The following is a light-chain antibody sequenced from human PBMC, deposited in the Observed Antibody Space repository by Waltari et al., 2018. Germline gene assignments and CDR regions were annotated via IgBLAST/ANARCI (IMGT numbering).Light chain of an antibody. Sequence: QSALTQPASVSGSPGQSTTISCTGTSSDVGGYNYVSWYQHHPGKAPKPMIYEVSNRPSGVSNRFSGSKSGNTASLTISGLQAEDEADYYCSSYTSSIVVFGGGTKLTVL. CDR2: EVS. V-gene: IGLV2-14*01. CDR3: SSYTSSIVV. J-gene: IGLJ2*01. CDR1: SSDVGGYNY.